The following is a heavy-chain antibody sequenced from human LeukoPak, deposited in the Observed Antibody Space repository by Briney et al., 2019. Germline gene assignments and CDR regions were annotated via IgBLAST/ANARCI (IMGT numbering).Heavy chain of an antibody. CDR3: ARAMDYYDSAFRFDI. Sequence: SQTLSLTCAVSGGSISSGGYYWSWIRQPPGKGLEWIGYIYHSGSTYYNPSLKSRVTISVDRSKNQFSLKLSSVTAADTAVYYCARAMDYYDSAFRFDIWGQGTMVTVSS. D-gene: IGHD3-22*01. CDR1: GGSISSGGYY. J-gene: IGHJ3*02. V-gene: IGHV4-30-2*01. CDR2: IYHSGST.